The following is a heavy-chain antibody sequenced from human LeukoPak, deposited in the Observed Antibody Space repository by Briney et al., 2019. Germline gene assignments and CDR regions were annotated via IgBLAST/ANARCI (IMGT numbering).Heavy chain of an antibody. CDR1: GYTFTGYY. V-gene: IGHV1-2*06. D-gene: IGHD3-10*01. CDR2: IDPNSGGT. Sequence: ASVKVSCKASGYTFTGYYMHWVRQAPGQGLEWMGRIDPNSGGTNYAQKFQGRVTMTRDTSISTAYMGLSRLRSDDTAVYYCARAMVRGVNTPDSWGQGTLVTVSS. CDR3: ARAMVRGVNTPDS. J-gene: IGHJ4*02.